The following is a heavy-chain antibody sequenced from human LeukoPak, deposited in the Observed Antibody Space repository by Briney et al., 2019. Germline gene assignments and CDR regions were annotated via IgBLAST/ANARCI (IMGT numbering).Heavy chain of an antibody. V-gene: IGHV1-69*04. CDR1: GGTFSSYA. CDR3: ARDHPVTTVVFTRRSGAFDI. D-gene: IGHD4-23*01. CDR2: IIPILGIA. J-gene: IGHJ3*02. Sequence: ASVKVSCKASGGTFSSYAISWVRQAPGQGLEWMGRIIPILGIANYAQKFQGRVTITADKSTSTAYMELSSLRSEDTAVYYCARDHPVTTVVFTRRSGAFDIWGQGTMVTVSS.